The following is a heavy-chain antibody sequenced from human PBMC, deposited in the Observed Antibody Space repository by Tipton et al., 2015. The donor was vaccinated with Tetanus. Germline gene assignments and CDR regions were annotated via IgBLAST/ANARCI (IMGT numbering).Heavy chain of an antibody. CDR2: IYYSGSI. CDR1: GGSISSGDYY. D-gene: IGHD5-12*01. V-gene: IGHV4-30-4*01. J-gene: IGHJ4*02. Sequence: TLSLTCTVSGGSISSGDYYWSWIRQPPGKGLEWIGYIYYSGSIYYNPSLKSRVTISVDTSKNQFSLKLSSVTAADTAVYYCARGVATIRGRKDFDYWGQGTLVTVSS. CDR3: ARGVATIRGRKDFDY.